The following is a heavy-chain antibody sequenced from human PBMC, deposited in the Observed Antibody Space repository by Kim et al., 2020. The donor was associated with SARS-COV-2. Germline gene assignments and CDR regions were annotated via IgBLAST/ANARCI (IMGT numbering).Heavy chain of an antibody. V-gene: IGHV3-11*03. Sequence: GGSLRLSCAASGFTFSDFYMSWIRQAPGKGLEWISFISNSNTDTNYADSVRGRFTVSRDNAKNSVFLQMNSLRADDTAAYYCARSQRPGMYNDYWGQVTL. CDR2: ISNSNTDT. CDR3: ARSQRPGMYNDY. J-gene: IGHJ4*02. D-gene: IGHD1-20*01. CDR1: GFTFSDFY.